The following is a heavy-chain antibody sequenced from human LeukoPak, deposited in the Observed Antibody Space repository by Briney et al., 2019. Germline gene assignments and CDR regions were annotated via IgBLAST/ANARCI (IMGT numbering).Heavy chain of an antibody. D-gene: IGHD2-15*01. CDR2: INHSGST. CDR1: GGSSSGYY. Sequence: PSETLSLTCAVYGGSSSGYYWSWIRQPPGKGLEWIGEINHSGSTNYNPSLKSRVTISVDTSKNQFSLKLSSVTAADTAVYYCATNLVGDAFDIWGQGTMVTVSS. CDR3: ATNLVGDAFDI. V-gene: IGHV4-34*01. J-gene: IGHJ3*02.